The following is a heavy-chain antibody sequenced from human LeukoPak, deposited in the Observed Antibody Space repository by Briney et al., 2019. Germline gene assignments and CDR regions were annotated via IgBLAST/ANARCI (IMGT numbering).Heavy chain of an antibody. CDR2: IYPADSDT. V-gene: IGHV5-51*01. Sequence: GESLKISCKGSGYSFTSYWIAWVRQMPRKGLEWMGIIYPADSDTRYSPSFQGQVTISTDKSISTAYLQWSSLKASDSAMYYCARHGVGATNDFDYWGQGTLVTVSS. J-gene: IGHJ4*02. D-gene: IGHD1-26*01. CDR3: ARHGVGATNDFDY. CDR1: GYSFTSYW.